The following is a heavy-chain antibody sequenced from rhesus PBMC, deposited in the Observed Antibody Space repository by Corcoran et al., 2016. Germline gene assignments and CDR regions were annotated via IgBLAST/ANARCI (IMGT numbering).Heavy chain of an antibody. CDR3: AREPRDTHPVFDY. CDR1: GGSISSGDYY. CDR2: ITYEGST. V-gene: IGHV4-122*02. J-gene: IGHJ4*01. D-gene: IGHD5-42*01. Sequence: QVQLQESGPGLVKPSETLSLTFAVSGGSISSGDYYWSWIRQPPGKGLEWIGYITYEGSTSSNPSLKSRVTIARDTSKNQFSLKLSSVTAADTAVYYCAREPRDTHPVFDYWGQGVLVTVSS.